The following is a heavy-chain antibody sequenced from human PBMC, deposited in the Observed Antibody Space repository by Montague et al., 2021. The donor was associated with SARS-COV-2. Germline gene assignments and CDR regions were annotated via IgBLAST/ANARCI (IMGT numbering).Heavy chain of an antibody. CDR1: GGSISSSSYY. CDR3: ARRLNYDILTGGALQYYYGMDV. D-gene: IGHD3-9*01. V-gene: IGHV4-39*01. Sequence: SETLSLTCTVSGGSISSSSYYWGWIRQPPGKGLEWIGSIYYSGSTYYNPSLKSRVTISVDTSKNQFSLKLSSMTAADTAVYYCARRLNYDILTGGALQYYYGMDVWGQGTTVTASS. J-gene: IGHJ6*02. CDR2: IYYSGST.